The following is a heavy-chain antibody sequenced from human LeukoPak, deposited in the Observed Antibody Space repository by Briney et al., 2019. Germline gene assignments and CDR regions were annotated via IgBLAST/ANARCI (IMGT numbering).Heavy chain of an antibody. V-gene: IGHV4-38-2*02. CDR3: AGERGEEYSSGWYKRNYFDN. J-gene: IGHJ4*02. Sequence: SETLSLTCTISGYSISSGYYWSWSRPPPGKGLEWIGYIYDSGSTYYDPSLKSRVTISADMSKNQFSLKLTSVTGADTAVYYCAGERGEEYSSGWYKRNYFDNWGQGIRVTVSS. CDR1: GYSISSGYY. CDR2: IYDSGST. D-gene: IGHD6-19*01.